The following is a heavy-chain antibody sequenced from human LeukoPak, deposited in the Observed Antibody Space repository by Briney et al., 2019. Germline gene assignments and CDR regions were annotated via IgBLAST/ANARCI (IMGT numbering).Heavy chain of an antibody. J-gene: IGHJ4*02. CDR3: ARDQGAFDY. CDR2: TNRDGSEK. Sequence: GGSLRLSCAASGFTFSTSWMSWVRQAPGEGLEWVANTNRDGSEKYYADSLKGRFTISRDNARSSLYLQMNNLRAEDTAVYYCARDQGAFDYWGQGTVVTVSS. V-gene: IGHV3-7*01. CDR1: GFTFSTSW. D-gene: IGHD3-16*01.